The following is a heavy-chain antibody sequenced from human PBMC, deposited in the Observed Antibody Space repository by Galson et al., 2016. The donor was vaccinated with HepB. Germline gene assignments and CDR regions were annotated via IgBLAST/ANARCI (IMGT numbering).Heavy chain of an antibody. V-gene: IGHV3-7*04. CDR3: ARVGGGDSLDAFDI. D-gene: IGHD2-21*02. CDR2: IKQDESQK. CDR1: EFTFSSYW. J-gene: IGHJ3*02. Sequence: SLRLSCAASEFTFSSYWMTWVRQAPGKGLEWVANIKQDESQKYYVDSVKGRFTISRDNAKNSLYLQMNSLRAEDTAVYYCARVGGGDSLDAFDIWGQGTMVTVSS.